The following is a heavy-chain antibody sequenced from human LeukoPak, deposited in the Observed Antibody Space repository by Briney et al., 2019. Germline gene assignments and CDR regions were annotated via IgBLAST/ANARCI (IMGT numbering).Heavy chain of an antibody. CDR2: INSDGSST. CDR1: GFTFSSCW. CDR3: AKPLTMIDPHFGY. Sequence: GGSLRLSCAASGFTFSSCWMHWVRQVPGKGLVWVSRINSDGSSTNYADSVKGRFTISRDNAKNMLYLQMNSLRAEDTAVYYCAKPLTMIDPHFGYWGQGTLVTVSS. D-gene: IGHD3-22*01. J-gene: IGHJ4*02. V-gene: IGHV3-74*01.